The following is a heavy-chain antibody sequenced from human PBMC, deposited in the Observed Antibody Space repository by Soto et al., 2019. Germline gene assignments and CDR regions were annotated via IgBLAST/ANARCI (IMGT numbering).Heavy chain of an antibody. J-gene: IGHJ6*02. CDR1: GGTFSSYA. CDR3: ARAMSGWYDFYGMDV. Sequence: SVKVSCKASGGTFSSYAISWVRQAPGQGLEWMGGIIPIFGTANYAQKFQGRVTITADKSTSTAYMEPSSLRPEDTAVYYCARAMSGWYDFYGMDVWGQGTTVTFSS. D-gene: IGHD6-19*01. CDR2: IIPIFGTA. V-gene: IGHV1-69*06.